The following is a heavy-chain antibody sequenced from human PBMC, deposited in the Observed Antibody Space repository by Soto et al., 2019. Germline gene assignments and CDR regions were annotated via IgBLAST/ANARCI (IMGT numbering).Heavy chain of an antibody. Sequence: SETLSLTCTVSGGSISSSSYYWGWIRQPPGKGLEWIGSIYYSGSTYYNPSLKSRVTISGDTSKNQFSLKLSSVTAADTAVYYGIGVNSSSWYNWFDPWGQGTLVTVSS. CDR1: GGSISSSSYY. CDR3: IGVNSSSWYNWFDP. CDR2: IYYSGST. J-gene: IGHJ5*02. V-gene: IGHV4-39*01. D-gene: IGHD6-13*01.